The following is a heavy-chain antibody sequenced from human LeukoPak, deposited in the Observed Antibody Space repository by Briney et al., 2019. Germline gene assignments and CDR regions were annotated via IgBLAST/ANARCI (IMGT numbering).Heavy chain of an antibody. CDR1: GGSISSGHYY. D-gene: IGHD1-1*01. CDR3: ARSSATADDFHYYYMDI. Sequence: PSETLSLTCTVSGGSISSGHYYWTWIRQHPGKGLEWIGYIYYRGNTYSNPSLTSRLTISVDTSKNQFSLRLSSVTAADTAVYYCARSSATADDFHYYYMDIWGKGTTVTVSS. J-gene: IGHJ6*03. CDR2: IYYRGNT. V-gene: IGHV4-31*03.